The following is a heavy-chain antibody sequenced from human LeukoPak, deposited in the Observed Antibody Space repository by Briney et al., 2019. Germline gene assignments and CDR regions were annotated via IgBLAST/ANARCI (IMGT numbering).Heavy chain of an antibody. CDR3: AKDYSFGLRSFLGGD. D-gene: IGHD3-10*01. V-gene: IGHV3-30-3*02. CDR1: GFTFSSYA. CDR2: ISYDGSNK. J-gene: IGHJ4*02. Sequence: GGSLRLSCAASGFTFSSYALHWVRQAPGKGLEWVAVISYDGSNKYYADSVKGRFTISRDTSKNTLYLQMNSLRAEDTAVYSCAKDYSFGLRSFLGGDWGQGTLVTVSS.